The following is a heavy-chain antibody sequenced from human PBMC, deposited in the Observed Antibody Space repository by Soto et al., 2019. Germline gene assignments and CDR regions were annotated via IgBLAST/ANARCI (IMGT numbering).Heavy chain of an antibody. V-gene: IGHV4-30-4*02. CDR3: ARTYCTTTACQAHGIDV. CDR2: IYYIGST. J-gene: IGHJ6*02. CDR1: GGSISSGDYY. Sequence: SETLSLTCTVSGGSISSGDYYWGWIRQPPGKGLEWIGYIYYIGSTYYNPSLKSRVTISVDTSKNQFSLKLSSVTAADTAVYFCARTYCTTTACQAHGIDVWGQGTTVTVSS. D-gene: IGHD4-4*01.